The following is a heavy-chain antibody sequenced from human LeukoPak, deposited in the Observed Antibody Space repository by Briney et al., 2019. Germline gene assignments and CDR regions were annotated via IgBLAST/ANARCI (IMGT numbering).Heavy chain of an antibody. D-gene: IGHD1-26*01. Sequence: GGSLRLSCAASGFKFSDHYIDWVRQAPGKGLEWVGRSRNKASSYTTEYAASVEGRFTISRDVSESSLYLQMNSLRAEDTAVYYCANTKWGRNDYWGQGTLVTVSS. CDR2: SRNKASSYTT. V-gene: IGHV3-72*01. CDR1: GFKFSDHY. J-gene: IGHJ4*02. CDR3: ANTKWGRNDY.